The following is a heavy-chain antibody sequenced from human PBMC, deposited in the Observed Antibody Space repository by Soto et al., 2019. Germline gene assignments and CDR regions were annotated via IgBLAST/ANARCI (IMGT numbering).Heavy chain of an antibody. D-gene: IGHD5-18*01. V-gene: IGHV4-31*03. Sequence: QVQLQESGPGLVKPSQTLSLTCTVSGGSISSGGYYWSWIRQHPGKGLEWIGYIYYSGSTYYNPSLKSRVIISVDTSKNQFSLKLSSVTAADTAVYYCARGYSYGYYYYYGMDVWGQGTTVTVSS. J-gene: IGHJ6*02. CDR3: ARGYSYGYYYYYGMDV. CDR1: GGSISSGGYY. CDR2: IYYSGST.